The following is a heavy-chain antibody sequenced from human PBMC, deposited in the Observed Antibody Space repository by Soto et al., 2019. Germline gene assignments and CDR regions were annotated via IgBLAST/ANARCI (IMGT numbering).Heavy chain of an antibody. Sequence: SETLSLTCTVSGDSISSGNKHWSWIRQPPGKGLEWIGYIFSSGTTYYNPSLKSRLTMSLDASQKQFSLKLNSLTDADTAVYFCARVPSPFDYYYAMDVWGQGTTVTVSS. CDR2: IFSSGTT. D-gene: IGHD3-16*01. J-gene: IGHJ6*02. V-gene: IGHV4-30-4*01. CDR1: GDSISSGNKH. CDR3: ARVPSPFDYYYAMDV.